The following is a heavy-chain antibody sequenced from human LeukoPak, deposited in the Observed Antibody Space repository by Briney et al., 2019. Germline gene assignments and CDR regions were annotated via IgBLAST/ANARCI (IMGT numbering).Heavy chain of an antibody. Sequence: SETLSLTCAVYGGSFSGYYWSWIRQPAGKGLEWIGEINHSGSTNYNPFLKSRVTISVDTSKNQFSLKLSSVTAADTAVYYCKVTRFAFDYWGQGTLVTVSS. D-gene: IGHD4-17*01. CDR2: INHSGST. CDR1: GGSFSGYY. V-gene: IGHV4-34*01. J-gene: IGHJ4*02. CDR3: KVTRFAFDY.